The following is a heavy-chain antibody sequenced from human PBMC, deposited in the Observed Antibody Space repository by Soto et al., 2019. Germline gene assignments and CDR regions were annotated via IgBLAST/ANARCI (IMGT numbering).Heavy chain of an antibody. CDR2: IIPIFGTT. D-gene: IGHD2-15*01. J-gene: IGHJ2*01. V-gene: IGHV1-69*12. CDR1: GGTFSSYA. Sequence: QAKLVQSGAEVKKPGSSVKVSCKASGGTFSSYATSWVRQAPGQGLEWMGGIIPIFGTTNYAQKFQGRVTITADESTSTAYMELSSLRSEDTAMYYCARVVTVVKSFHYWYFDLWGRGTLVTVSS. CDR3: ARVVTVVKSFHYWYFDL.